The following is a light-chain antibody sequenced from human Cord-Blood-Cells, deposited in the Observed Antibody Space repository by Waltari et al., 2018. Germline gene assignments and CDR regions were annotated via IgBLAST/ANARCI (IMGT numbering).Light chain of an antibody. V-gene: IGLV2-23*01. CDR1: SSDVGRFNL. CDR2: EGS. J-gene: IGLJ1*01. Sequence: QSALTQPASVSGSPGQSITISCTGTSSDVGRFNLISWYQQHPGKAPKLMSYEGSNRPSGVSSRFSGSKSGNTASLTISGLQAEDEADYYCCSYAGSSAFYVFGTGTKVTVL. CDR3: CSYAGSSAFYV.